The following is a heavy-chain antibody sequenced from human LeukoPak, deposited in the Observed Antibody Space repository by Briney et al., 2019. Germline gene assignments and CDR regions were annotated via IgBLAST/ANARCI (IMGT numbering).Heavy chain of an antibody. D-gene: IGHD3-10*01. J-gene: IGHJ4*02. Sequence: PSETLSLTCTVSGGSISSYYWSWIRQPPGKGLEWIGYIYYSGSTNYNPSLKSRVTISVDTSKNQFSLKLSSVTAADTAVYYCARVRGFGELLPDYWGQGTLVTVPS. V-gene: IGHV4-59*01. CDR3: ARVRGFGELLPDY. CDR2: IYYSGST. CDR1: GGSISSYY.